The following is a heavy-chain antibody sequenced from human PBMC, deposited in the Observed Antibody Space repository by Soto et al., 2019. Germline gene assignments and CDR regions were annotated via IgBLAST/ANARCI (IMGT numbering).Heavy chain of an antibody. CDR3: ARSSDYNYYFDY. J-gene: IGHJ4*02. CDR1: GFTLSSHA. D-gene: IGHD3-22*01. Sequence: EVQLVESGGGLVKPGGSLRLSCAASGFTLSSHAINWVRQAPGKGLEWVSFLSSSSSYIYYADSVKGRFTISRDNAKNSLYLQMNSLRAEDTAVYYCARSSDYNYYFDYLGQGALVTVSS. V-gene: IGHV3-21*01. CDR2: LSSSSSYI.